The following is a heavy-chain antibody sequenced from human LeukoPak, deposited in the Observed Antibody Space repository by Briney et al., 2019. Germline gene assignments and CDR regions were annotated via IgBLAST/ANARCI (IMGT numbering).Heavy chain of an antibody. CDR1: GFTFDDFA. Sequence: GGSLRLSCAASGFTFDDFAMHWVRQAPGKGLEGVSLISGDGGGTYYADSVKGRFIISRDNGKNSLSLHMNSLRAEDTALYYCAKPTAMTTPYYFDSWGQGTLVTVSS. J-gene: IGHJ4*02. D-gene: IGHD4-17*01. CDR2: ISGDGGGT. V-gene: IGHV3-43*02. CDR3: AKPTAMTTPYYFDS.